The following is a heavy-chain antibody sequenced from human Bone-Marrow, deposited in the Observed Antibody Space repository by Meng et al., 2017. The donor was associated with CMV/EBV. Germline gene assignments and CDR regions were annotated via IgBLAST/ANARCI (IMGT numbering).Heavy chain of an antibody. Sequence: SCAASGFTFSSYAMHWVRQAPGKGLEWVAVISYDGSNKYYADSVKGRFTISRDNSKNTLYLQMNSLRSDDTAVYYCARVGTYYYGSGSYLDSRRNDYYGMDVWGQGTTVTVSS. CDR3: ARVGTYYYGSGSYLDSRRNDYYGMDV. CDR2: ISYDGSNK. D-gene: IGHD3-10*01. CDR1: GFTFSSYA. V-gene: IGHV3-30*04. J-gene: IGHJ6*02.